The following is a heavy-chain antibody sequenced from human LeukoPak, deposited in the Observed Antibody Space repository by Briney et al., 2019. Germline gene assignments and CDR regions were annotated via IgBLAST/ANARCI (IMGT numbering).Heavy chain of an antibody. J-gene: IGHJ4*02. V-gene: IGHV4-34*01. CDR2: IDYSGNT. CDR1: GGSLSGLY. Sequence: SETLSLTCAVYGGSLSGLYWNWIRQTPGKGLEWIGEIDYSGNTNYSPSLKSRVTISIDTSKNQFSLTVRSVTAADTGVYYCARRVHCSGGSCYLDYWGQGTLVTVSS. D-gene: IGHD2-15*01. CDR3: ARRVHCSGGSCYLDY.